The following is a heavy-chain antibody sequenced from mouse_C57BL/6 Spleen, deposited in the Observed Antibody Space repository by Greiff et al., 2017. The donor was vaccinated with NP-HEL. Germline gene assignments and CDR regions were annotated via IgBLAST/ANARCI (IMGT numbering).Heavy chain of an antibody. Sequence: QVQLQQPGAELVKPGASVKLSCKASGYTFTSYWMHWVKQRPGQGLEWIGMIHPNSGSTNYNEKFKSKATLTVDKSSSTAYMQLSSLTSEDSAVYYCARGGLYDYDRAWFAYWGQGTLVTVSA. CDR3: ARGGLYDYDRAWFAY. CDR1: GYTFTSYW. D-gene: IGHD2-4*01. V-gene: IGHV1-64*01. J-gene: IGHJ3*01. CDR2: IHPNSGST.